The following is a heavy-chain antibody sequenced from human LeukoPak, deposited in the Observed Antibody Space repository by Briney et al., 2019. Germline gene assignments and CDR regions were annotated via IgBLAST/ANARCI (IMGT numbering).Heavy chain of an antibody. CDR1: GYTFTSYA. CDR3: ARDKIMITFGGVIANWFDP. Sequence: GASVKVSCKASGYTFTSYAMNWVRQAPGQGLEWMGWINTNTGNPTYAQGFTGRFVFSLDTSVSTAYLQISSLKAEDTAVYYCARDKIMITFGGVIANWFDPWGQGTLVTVSS. CDR2: INTNTGNP. D-gene: IGHD3-16*02. V-gene: IGHV7-4-1*02. J-gene: IGHJ5*02.